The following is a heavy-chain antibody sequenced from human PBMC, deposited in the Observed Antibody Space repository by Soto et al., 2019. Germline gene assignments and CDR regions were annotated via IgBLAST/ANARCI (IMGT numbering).Heavy chain of an antibody. J-gene: IGHJ6*02. Sequence: GGSLRLSCAASGFTVSDNYITWFRQAPGRGLEWVSLLYSGGGIYYADSVKGRFTISRDTSKKTLYLQMNSLRTEDTAVYYCARADPGYAYGLNVWGQETTVTVSS. CDR1: GFTVSDNY. V-gene: IGHV3-53*01. CDR3: ARADPGYAYGLNV. D-gene: IGHD5-18*01. CDR2: LYSGGGI.